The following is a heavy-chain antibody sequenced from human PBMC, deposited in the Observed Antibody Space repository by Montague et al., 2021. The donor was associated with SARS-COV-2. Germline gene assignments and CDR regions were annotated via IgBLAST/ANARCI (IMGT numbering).Heavy chain of an antibody. J-gene: IGHJ4*02. D-gene: IGHD6-13*01. CDR2: IWYDGSNE. V-gene: IGHV3-33*08. CDR3: ARESDGYSSSSWWGSYFDY. CDR1: GFTFSSYG. Sequence: SLRLSCAASGFTFSSYGMHWVRQAPGKGLEWVAVIWYDGSNEYYADSVKGRFTISRDNSKNTLYLQMNSLRAEDTAVYYCARESDGYSSSSWWGSYFDYWGQGTLVTVSS.